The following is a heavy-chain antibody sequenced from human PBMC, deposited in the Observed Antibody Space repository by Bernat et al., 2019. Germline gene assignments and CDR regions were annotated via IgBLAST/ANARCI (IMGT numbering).Heavy chain of an antibody. CDR3: GKGGGSSGRGGWFDP. D-gene: IGHD6-25*01. V-gene: IGHV3-30*18. Sequence: QAQMVESGGGVVQPGRSLRISCAASGFTFSSYVMHWVRQAPGKGLEWVAVIGSDESIRSYADTVKGRFTISRDNSKNTLYLEMNGLRAEDTAVYYWGKGGGSSGRGGWFDPWGQGTLVTVSS. CDR1: GFTFSSYV. CDR2: IGSDESIR. J-gene: IGHJ5*02.